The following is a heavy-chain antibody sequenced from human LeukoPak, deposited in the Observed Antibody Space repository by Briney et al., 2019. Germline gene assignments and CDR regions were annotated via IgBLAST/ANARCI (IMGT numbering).Heavy chain of an antibody. J-gene: IGHJ4*02. CDR2: IRSKANSYAT. Sequence: GGSLRLSCAASGFTFSGSAMHWVRQASGKGLEWVGRIRSKANSYATAYAASVKGRFTISRDDSENTAYLQMNSLKTEDTAVYYCTRHYGLLWFGEPNFDYWGQGTLVTVSS. CDR1: GFTFSGSA. V-gene: IGHV3-73*01. D-gene: IGHD3-10*01. CDR3: TRHYGLLWFGEPNFDY.